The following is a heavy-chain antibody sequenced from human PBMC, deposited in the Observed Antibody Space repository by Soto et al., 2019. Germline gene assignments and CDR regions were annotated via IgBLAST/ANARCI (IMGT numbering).Heavy chain of an antibody. V-gene: IGHV3-30-3*01. CDR1: GFTFSSYA. CDR3: VLLGNWFDP. Sequence: QVQLVESGGGVVQPGRSLRLSCAASGFTFSSYAMHWVRQAPGKGLEWVAVISYDGSNKYYADSVKGRFTISRDNSKNTLYLQMNSLRAEDTAVYYCVLLGNWFDPWGQGTLVTVSS. D-gene: IGHD2-8*02. J-gene: IGHJ5*02. CDR2: ISYDGSNK.